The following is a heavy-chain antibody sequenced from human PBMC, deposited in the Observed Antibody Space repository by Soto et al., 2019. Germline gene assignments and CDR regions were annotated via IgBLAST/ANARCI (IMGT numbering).Heavy chain of an antibody. D-gene: IGHD3-22*01. CDR3: CVKYKGSYYYDSSGYSDY. V-gene: IGHV4-34*01. Sequence: QVQLQQWGAGLLKPSETLSLTCAVYGGSFSGYYWSWIRQPPGKGLEWIGEINHSGSTNYNPSLKSRVTISVDTSKNQFSLKLSSVTAADTAVYYCCVKYKGSYYYDSSGYSDYWGQGTLVTVSS. J-gene: IGHJ4*02. CDR1: GGSFSGYY. CDR2: INHSGST.